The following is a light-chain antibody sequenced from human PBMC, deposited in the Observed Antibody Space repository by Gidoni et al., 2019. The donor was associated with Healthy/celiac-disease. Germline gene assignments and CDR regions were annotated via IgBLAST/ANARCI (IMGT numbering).Light chain of an antibody. CDR3: SSYTSSSTRVV. CDR1: SSDVGGYNY. CDR2: EVS. V-gene: IGLV2-14*01. Sequence: QSALTQPASVSGSPGQSITISCTGTSSDVGGYNYVSWYHQHPAKAPKLMIYEVSNRPSGVSNRFSGSKSGNTASLTISGLQAEDEADYYCSSYTSSSTRVVFGGGTKLTVL. J-gene: IGLJ2*01.